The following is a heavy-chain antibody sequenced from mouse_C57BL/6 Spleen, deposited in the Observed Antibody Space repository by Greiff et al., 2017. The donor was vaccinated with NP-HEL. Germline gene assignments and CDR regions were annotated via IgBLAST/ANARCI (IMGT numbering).Heavy chain of an antibody. Sequence: EVQLQESGTVLARPGASVKMSCKTSGYTFTSYWMHWVKQRPGQGLEWIGAIYPGNSDTSYDQKFKGKAKLTAVTSASTAYMELSSLTNEDSAVYYCTVITTRGYYFDYWGQGTTLTVSS. CDR2: IYPGNSDT. CDR3: TVITTRGYYFDY. V-gene: IGHV1-5*01. J-gene: IGHJ2*01. D-gene: IGHD2-4*01. CDR1: GYTFTSYW.